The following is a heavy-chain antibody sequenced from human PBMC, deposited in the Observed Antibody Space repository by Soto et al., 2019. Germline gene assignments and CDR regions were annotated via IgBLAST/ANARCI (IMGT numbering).Heavy chain of an antibody. CDR2: IWYDGSNK. CDR3: ARSRIAAAGTEYFDY. Sequence: PGGSLRLSCAASGFTFSSYGMHWVRQAPGKGLEWVAVIWYDGSNKYYADSVKGRFTISRDNSKNTLYLQMNSLRAGDTAVYYCARSRIAAAGTEYFDYWGQGTLVTVSS. D-gene: IGHD6-13*01. J-gene: IGHJ4*02. CDR1: GFTFSSYG. V-gene: IGHV3-33*01.